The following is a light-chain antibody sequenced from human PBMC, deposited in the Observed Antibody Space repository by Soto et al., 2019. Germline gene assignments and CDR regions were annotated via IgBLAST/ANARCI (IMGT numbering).Light chain of an antibody. CDR2: DNS. V-gene: IGLV1-40*01. CDR3: QSYDSSLSGVV. J-gene: IGLJ3*02. Sequence: QSVLTQPPSVSGAPGQRVTISCTGSSSNIGAGYDVHWYQQLPGTAPKFLIYDNSKRPSGVPDRISGSKSGTSASLAITGLQAEDEADYYCQSYDSSLSGVVFGGGTQLTVL. CDR1: SSNIGAGYD.